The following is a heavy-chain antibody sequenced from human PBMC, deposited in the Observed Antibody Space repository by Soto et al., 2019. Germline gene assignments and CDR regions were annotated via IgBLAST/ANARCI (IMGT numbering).Heavy chain of an antibody. CDR2: MSHDGSST. CDR3: ARPGSGYDILTGHYFYYYHAMDV. J-gene: IGHJ6*02. D-gene: IGHD3-9*01. Sequence: LRLSCTTSGFIFNTYAMHWVRQAPGKGLEWVAVMSHDGSSTHYAGSVKGRFTISRDNSKNTLYLQMNSLRTEGTAVYYCARPGSGYDILTGHYFYYYHAMDVWGQGTTVTVSS. CDR1: GFIFNTYA. V-gene: IGHV3-30-3*01.